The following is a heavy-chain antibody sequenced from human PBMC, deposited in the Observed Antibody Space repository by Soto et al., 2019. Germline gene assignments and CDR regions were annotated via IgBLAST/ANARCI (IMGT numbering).Heavy chain of an antibody. CDR1: GFTVSSNY. Sequence: GGSLRLSCAASGFTVSSNYMSWVRQAPGKGLEWVSVIYSGGSTYYADSVKGRFTISRDNSKNTLCLQMNSLRAEDTAVFYCARPSTYYYDSSGPWGAFDIWGQGTMVTVSS. V-gene: IGHV3-66*04. CDR2: IYSGGST. D-gene: IGHD3-22*01. CDR3: ARPSTYYYDSSGPWGAFDI. J-gene: IGHJ3*02.